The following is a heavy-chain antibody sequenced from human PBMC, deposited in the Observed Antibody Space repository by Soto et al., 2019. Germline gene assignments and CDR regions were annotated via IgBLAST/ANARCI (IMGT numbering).Heavy chain of an antibody. CDR1: GGSISSYY. Sequence: SETLSLTCTVSGGSISSYYWSWIRQPPGKGLEWIGYIYYSGSTNYNPSLKSRVTISVDTSKNQFSLKLSSVTAADTAVYYCARRNNWNYSWFDPWGQGTLVTVSS. CDR3: ARRNNWNYSWFDP. J-gene: IGHJ5*02. V-gene: IGHV4-59*08. CDR2: IYYSGST. D-gene: IGHD1-7*01.